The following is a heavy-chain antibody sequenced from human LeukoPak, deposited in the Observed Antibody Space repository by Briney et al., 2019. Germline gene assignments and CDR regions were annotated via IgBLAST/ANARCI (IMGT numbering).Heavy chain of an antibody. V-gene: IGHV3-23*01. D-gene: IGHD6-19*01. CDR1: GFTFSSYA. CDR2: FSGSGGNT. J-gene: IGHJ4*02. Sequence: GSLRLSCAASGFTFSSYAMSWVRQAPGKGLEWVSAFSGSGGNTYYADSVRGRFTISRDSSKNTLYLQMNSLRAEDTAVYYCVCGWNFDYWGQGALVTVSS. CDR3: VCGWNFDY.